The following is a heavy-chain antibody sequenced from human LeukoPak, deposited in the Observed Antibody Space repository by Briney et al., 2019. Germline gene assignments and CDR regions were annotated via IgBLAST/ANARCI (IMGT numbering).Heavy chain of an antibody. CDR2: MNPNSGNT. J-gene: IGHJ6*03. CDR3: ARVISSNQYYYYYMDV. D-gene: IGHD3-3*02. Sequence: GASVKVSCKXSGYTFTSYDINWVRQATGQGLEWMGWMNPNSGNTGYSQKFQGRVTMTRNTSISTAYMELSSLRSEDTAVYYCARVISSNQYYYYYMDVWGKGTTVTVSS. V-gene: IGHV1-8*01. CDR1: GYTFTSYD.